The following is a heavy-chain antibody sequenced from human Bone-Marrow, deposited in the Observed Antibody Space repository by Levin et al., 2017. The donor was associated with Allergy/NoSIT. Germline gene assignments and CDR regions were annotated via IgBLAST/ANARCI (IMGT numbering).Heavy chain of an antibody. D-gene: IGHD5-18*01. V-gene: IGHV1-69*13. CDR2: IIPSFATT. Sequence: ASVKVSCKASGGTFSSSGLSWVRQAPGQGLEWMGGIIPSFATTNYAQKFQGRVTISADESTRTAYMELINLESEDTAVYYCARPSSLDNYGYRNYYYAMDVWGQGTAVTVSS. CDR1: GGTFSSSG. J-gene: IGHJ6*02. CDR3: ARPSSLDNYGYRNYYYAMDV.